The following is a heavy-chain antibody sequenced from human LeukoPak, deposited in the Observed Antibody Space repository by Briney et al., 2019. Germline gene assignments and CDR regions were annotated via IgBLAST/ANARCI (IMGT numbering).Heavy chain of an antibody. V-gene: IGHV3-23*01. Sequence: GGSLRLSCAVSGFTFSSYAMTWVRQAPGKGLEWVSAIDPSGVDTFYADSLRGRFTISRDNSKNTLYLQMNSLRADNTAVYSCAKVEINWSMDIDDYWGQGTLVTVSS. CDR2: IDPSGVDT. D-gene: IGHD5-12*01. CDR1: GFTFSSYA. J-gene: IGHJ4*02. CDR3: AKVEINWSMDIDDY.